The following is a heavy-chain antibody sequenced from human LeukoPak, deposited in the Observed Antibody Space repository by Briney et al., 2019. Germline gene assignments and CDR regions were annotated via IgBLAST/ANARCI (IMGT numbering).Heavy chain of an antibody. CDR1: GDTFRSNA. V-gene: IGHV7-4-1*02. CDR2: INTNTGNP. J-gene: IGHJ4*02. Sequence: VASVKVSCKVSGDTFRSNAVSWVRQAPGQGLEWMGWINTNTGNPTYAQGFTGRFVFSLDTSVSTAYLQISSLKAEDTAVYYCARDHPALGTPYWGQGTLVTVSS. CDR3: ARDHPALGTPY. D-gene: IGHD2-15*01.